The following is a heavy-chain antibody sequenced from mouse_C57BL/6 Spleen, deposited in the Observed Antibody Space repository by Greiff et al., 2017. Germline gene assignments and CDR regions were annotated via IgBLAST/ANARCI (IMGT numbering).Heavy chain of an antibody. CDR3: ARNPTVVAHGYFDV. CDR2: IWSGGST. Sequence: QVQLKQSGPGLVQPSQSLSITCTVSGFSLTSYGVHWVRQSPGKGLEWLGVIWSGGSTDYNAAFISRLSISKDNSKSQVYFKMNRLQADDTAIYYGARNPTVVAHGYFDVWGTGTTVTVSS. V-gene: IGHV2-2*01. CDR1: GFSLTSYG. J-gene: IGHJ1*03. D-gene: IGHD1-1*01.